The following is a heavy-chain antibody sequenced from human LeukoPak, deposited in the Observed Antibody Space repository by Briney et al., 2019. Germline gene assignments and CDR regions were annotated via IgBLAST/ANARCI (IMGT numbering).Heavy chain of an antibody. CDR3: ASVPGSGSYYFGDV. CDR2: ISSSSSYI. V-gene: IGHV3-21*01. CDR1: GFTFSSYS. J-gene: IGHJ6*02. Sequence: GGSLRLSCAASGFTFSSYSMNWVRQAPGKGLEWVSSISSSSSYIYYADSVKGRFTISRDNAKNSLYLQMNSLRAEDTAVYYCASVPGSGSYYFGDVWGQGTTVTVSS. D-gene: IGHD3-10*01.